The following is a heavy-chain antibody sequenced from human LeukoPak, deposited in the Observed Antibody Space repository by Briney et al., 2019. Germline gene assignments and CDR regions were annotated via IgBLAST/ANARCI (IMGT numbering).Heavy chain of an antibody. CDR2: SGTDGDT. CDR3: AKKTPGTYPFDY. Sequence: GGSLRLSCAASGFSFTSTAMNWVRQAPGKGLEWVSASGTDGDTYYADSVQGRFTISRDNSRNTLYLQMTSLRADDTAVYYCAKKTPGTYPFDYWGQGTLVTVSP. V-gene: IGHV3-23*01. D-gene: IGHD6-13*01. J-gene: IGHJ4*02. CDR1: GFSFTSTA.